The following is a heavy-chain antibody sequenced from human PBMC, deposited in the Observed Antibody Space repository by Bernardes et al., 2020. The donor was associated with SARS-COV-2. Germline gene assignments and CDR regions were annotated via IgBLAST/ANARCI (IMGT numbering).Heavy chain of an antibody. CDR1: GASISSSNYY. Sequence: SETLSLTCTVAGASISSSNYYWGWIRQPPGKGLEWIGSIYSSGSSYYNPSLQSRGRGSVEPTRNQFFLRLSFVTAADTALYHWAGSSCGIDCYIGGLRSWDYGMDVWGQGTTVTVSS. CDR3: AGSSCGIDCYIGGLRSWDYGMDV. D-gene: IGHD2-21*02. CDR2: IYSSGSS. V-gene: IGHV4-39*01. J-gene: IGHJ6*02.